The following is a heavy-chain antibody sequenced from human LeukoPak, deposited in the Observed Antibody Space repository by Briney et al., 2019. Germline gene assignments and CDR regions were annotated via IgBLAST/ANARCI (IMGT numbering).Heavy chain of an antibody. J-gene: IGHJ4*02. D-gene: IGHD4-17*01. CDR2: ISYDGSNK. Sequence: PGGSLRLSCAASGFTFSSYAMHWVRQAPGKGLEWVAVISYDGSNKYYADSVKGRFTISRDNSKNTLYLQVNSLRAEDTAVYYCASVNYGAKGVTDYWGQGTLVTVSS. CDR1: GFTFSSYA. CDR3: ASVNYGAKGVTDY. V-gene: IGHV3-30-3*01.